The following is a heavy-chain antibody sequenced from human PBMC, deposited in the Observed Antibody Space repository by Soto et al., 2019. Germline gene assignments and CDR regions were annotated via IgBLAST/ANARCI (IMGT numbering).Heavy chain of an antibody. J-gene: IGHJ4*02. CDR2: ISYDGSNK. CDR3: ARGYWDSSGYLYYFDY. CDR1: GFTFSSYA. D-gene: IGHD3-22*01. Sequence: SLRLSCAASGFTFSSYAMHWVRQAPGKGLEWVAVISYDGSNKYYADSVKGRFTISRDNSKNTLYLQMNSLRAEDTAVYYCARGYWDSSGYLYYFDYWGQGTLVTVSS. V-gene: IGHV3-30-3*01.